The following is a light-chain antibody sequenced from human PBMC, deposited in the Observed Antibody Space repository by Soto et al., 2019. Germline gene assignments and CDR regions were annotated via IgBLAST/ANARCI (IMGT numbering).Light chain of an antibody. V-gene: IGKV1-5*03. CDR3: QQDGNSPRT. Sequence: IHLTQSPSTLTASVGDRITITCRSSERIRKLLPWNQQKPGKDPNLLIYKASSLESGVPSRFRGSGSGTDFTLTISRLEPEDFAVYYCQQDGNSPRTFGPGTKVDIK. J-gene: IGKJ1*01. CDR2: KAS. CDR1: ERIRKL.